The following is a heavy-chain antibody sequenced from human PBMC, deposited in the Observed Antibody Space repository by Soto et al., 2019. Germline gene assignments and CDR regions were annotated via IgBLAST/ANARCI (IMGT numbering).Heavy chain of an antibody. CDR2: ISGSGATT. D-gene: IGHD1-1*01. V-gene: IGHV3-23*01. CDR3: TEGGIPRRYNIPKVDFDY. Sequence: GSLRLSCAASGFIFSNYAMSWVRQAPGRGLEWVSAISGSGATTYYPDSVKGRFTISRDNSKNTLYLQMNNLRADDTAVYYCTEGGIPRRYNIPKVDFDYWGQGSLVTVSS. J-gene: IGHJ4*02. CDR1: GFIFSNYA.